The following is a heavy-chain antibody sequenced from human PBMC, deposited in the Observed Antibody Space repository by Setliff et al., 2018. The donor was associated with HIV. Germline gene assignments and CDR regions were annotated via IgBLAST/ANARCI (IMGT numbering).Heavy chain of an antibody. CDR2: IIPMFGTG. Sequence: SVKVSCKASGGTFSSYGISWVRQAPGQGLEWMGAIIPMFGTGFYAQKFQGRVTITTDESRTTSYMELSSLRFEDTVVYFCARVAHSSSYHYYGMDVWGQGTTVTVSS. D-gene: IGHD6-19*01. V-gene: IGHV1-69*05. J-gene: IGHJ6*02. CDR1: GGTFSSYG. CDR3: ARVAHSSSYHYYGMDV.